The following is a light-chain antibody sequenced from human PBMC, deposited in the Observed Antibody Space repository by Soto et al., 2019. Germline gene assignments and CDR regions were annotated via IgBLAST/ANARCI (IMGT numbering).Light chain of an antibody. CDR3: QQYYSSPQT. CDR2: WAS. CDR1: QSVLYSSNNKDY. Sequence: DIVMTQSPDSLAVSLGERDTINCKSSQSVLYSSNNKDYLAWYQQKPGQPPKLLIYWASTRESGDPDRFSGSGSGTDFTLTISSLQAEDVAVYYCQQYYSSPQTFGQGTKLEIK. V-gene: IGKV4-1*01. J-gene: IGKJ2*01.